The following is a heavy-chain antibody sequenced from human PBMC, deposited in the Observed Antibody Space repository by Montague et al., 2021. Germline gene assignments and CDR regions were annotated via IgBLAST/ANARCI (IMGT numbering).Heavy chain of an antibody. CDR3: AKEWGFESYDSSGFVD. J-gene: IGHJ4*02. V-gene: IGHV1-46*01. CDR2: INPSSGST. CDR1: GYSFTDYY. D-gene: IGHD6-25*01. Sequence: SVKVSCKASGYSFTDYYLHWVRQAPGQGFEWMGRINPSSGSTRYAQKFQGRITMTRDTSTATVFTELSGLRSGETAVYYCAKEWGFESYDSSGFVDWGQGTLVTVS.